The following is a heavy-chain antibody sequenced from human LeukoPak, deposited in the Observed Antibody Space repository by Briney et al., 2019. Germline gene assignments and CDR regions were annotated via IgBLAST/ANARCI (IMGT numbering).Heavy chain of an antibody. Sequence: QPGRSLRLSCVASGFTFSSYAMHWVRQAPGKGLEWVALISYDGSNKYYADSVKGRFTISRDNSKNTLYLQMNSLRAEDTAVYYCARGGVYSSGSYYLYYFGYWGQGTLVTVSS. J-gene: IGHJ4*02. CDR1: GFTFSSYA. V-gene: IGHV3-30-3*01. CDR2: ISYDGSNK. D-gene: IGHD6-19*01. CDR3: ARGGVYSSGSYYLYYFGY.